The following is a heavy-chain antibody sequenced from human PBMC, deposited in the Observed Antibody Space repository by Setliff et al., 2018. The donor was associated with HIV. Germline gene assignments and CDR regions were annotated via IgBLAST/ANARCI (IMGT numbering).Heavy chain of an antibody. D-gene: IGHD6-13*01. CDR3: AKLTRYDSTWYDAEYCQQ. J-gene: IGHJ1*01. V-gene: IGHV3-23*01. CDR1: GFTFSHYA. CDR2: ISGSGDST. Sequence: GGSLRLSCAAYGFTFSHYAMTWVRQAPGKGLEWVSAISGSGDSTYYADSVKGRFTISRDNSKNTLYLQMNSLRAEDTALYYCAKLTRYDSTWYDAEYCQQWGQGTLVTVSS.